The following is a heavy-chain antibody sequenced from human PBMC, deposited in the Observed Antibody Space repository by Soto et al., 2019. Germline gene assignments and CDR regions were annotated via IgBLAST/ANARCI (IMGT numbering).Heavy chain of an antibody. CDR2: ISAYNGNT. CDR3: ARQNYYSGLDV. Sequence: GASVKVSCKASGYTFSSYFITWVRQAPGQGLEWMGWISAYNGNTNYAQMLQGRVTMTTDTSTNTAYMELRSLRSDDTAVFYCARQNYYSGLDVWGQGTTVTVS. V-gene: IGHV1-18*01. J-gene: IGHJ6*02. CDR1: GYTFSSYF.